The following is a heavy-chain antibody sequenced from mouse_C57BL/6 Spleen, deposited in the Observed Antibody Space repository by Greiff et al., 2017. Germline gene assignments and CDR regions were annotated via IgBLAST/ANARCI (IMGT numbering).Heavy chain of an antibody. J-gene: IGHJ4*01. CDR2: INPSTGGT. D-gene: IGHD1-1*01. Sequence: VQLKESGPELVKPGASVKISCKASGYSFTGYYMNWVKQSPEKSLEWIGEINPSTGGTTYNQKFKAKATLTVDKSSSTAYMQLKSLTSEDSAVYYCARSDYYGSSDYAMDYWGQGTSVTVSS. CDR1: GYSFTGYY. V-gene: IGHV1-42*01. CDR3: ARSDYYGSSDYAMDY.